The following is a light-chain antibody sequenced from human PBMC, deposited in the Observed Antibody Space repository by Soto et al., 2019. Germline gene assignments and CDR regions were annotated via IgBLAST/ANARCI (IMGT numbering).Light chain of an antibody. CDR2: VAS. Sequence: EIVMTQSPATLSVSPGERATLSCRASQSVSSNLAWYQQIPGQTPKLLIYVASTRATGIPARFIGSGSGTAFTLTISSLQSADFAVYYWHQYNVWSLTSGGGTKVEFK. CDR1: QSVSSN. CDR3: HQYNVWSLT. J-gene: IGKJ4*01. V-gene: IGKV3-15*01.